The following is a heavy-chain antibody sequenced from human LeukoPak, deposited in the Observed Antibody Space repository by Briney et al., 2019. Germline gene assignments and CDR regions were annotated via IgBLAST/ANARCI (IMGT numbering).Heavy chain of an antibody. CDR1: GFTFSSYA. D-gene: IGHD6-13*01. V-gene: IGHV3-30*01. Sequence: GGSLRLSCAASGFTFSSYAMHWVRQAPGKGLEWVAVISYDGSNKYYADSVKGRFTISRDNSKNTLYLQMNSLRAEDTAVYYCAKGRQQQGRGYFQHWGQGTLVTVSS. CDR2: ISYDGSNK. CDR3: AKGRQQQGRGYFQH. J-gene: IGHJ1*01.